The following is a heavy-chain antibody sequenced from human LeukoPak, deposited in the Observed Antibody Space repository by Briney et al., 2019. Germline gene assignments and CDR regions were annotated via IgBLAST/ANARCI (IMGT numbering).Heavy chain of an antibody. D-gene: IGHD5-12*01. CDR3: ARAQGGYDWGHYFDY. J-gene: IGHJ4*02. Sequence: PSETLSLTCTVSGGSISSGDYYWSWIRQPPGKGLEWIGYIYYSGSTHYNPSLKSRVTISVDTSKNQFSLKLSSVTAADTAVYYCARAQGGYDWGHYFDYWGQGTLVTVSS. CDR1: GGSISSGDYY. V-gene: IGHV4-30-4*01. CDR2: IYYSGST.